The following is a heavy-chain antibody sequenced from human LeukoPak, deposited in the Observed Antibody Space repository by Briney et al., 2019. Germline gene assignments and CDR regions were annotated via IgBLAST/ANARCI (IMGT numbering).Heavy chain of an antibody. CDR3: ARPQTRYSSGF. D-gene: IGHD6-19*01. J-gene: IGHJ4*02. CDR1: GFTLSSYS. Sequence: GGSLRLSCAASGFTLSSYSMNWVRQAPGKGLEWVSYISGSGTTIHYADSVKGRFTISRDNAKNSLYLAMNSLRDEDTAVYYCARPQTRYSSGFWGQGTLVTVSS. V-gene: IGHV3-48*02. CDR2: ISGSGTTI.